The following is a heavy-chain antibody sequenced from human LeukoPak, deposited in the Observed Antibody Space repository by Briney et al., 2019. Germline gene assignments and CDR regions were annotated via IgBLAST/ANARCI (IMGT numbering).Heavy chain of an antibody. J-gene: IGHJ4*02. CDR3: ARDLDFHNFDY. CDR2: IGKAGNGD. D-gene: IGHD2/OR15-2a*01. CDR1: GFSFSSYR. V-gene: IGHV3-7*01. Sequence: GGSLRLSCAASGFSFSSYRMTWVRQAPGKGLEWVANIGKAGNGDYYVDSVKGRFTISRDNAKNSLYLQMNSLRAEDTAVYYCARDLDFHNFDYWGQGALVTVSS.